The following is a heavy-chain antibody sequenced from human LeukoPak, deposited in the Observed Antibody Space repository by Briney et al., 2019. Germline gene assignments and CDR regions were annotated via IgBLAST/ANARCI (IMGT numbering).Heavy chain of an antibody. CDR3: AREYEYGYFDS. J-gene: IGHJ4*02. D-gene: IGHD3-10*01. CDR1: GGSISSYY. V-gene: IGHV4-59*01. CDR2: VYYIENT. Sequence: SETLSLTCTVSGGSISSYYWNRIRQPPGKGLEWIGYVYYIENTKYNPSLKSRVTISADTSKNQFSLKLSSVTAADTAVYYCAREYEYGYFDSWGQGTLVTVSS.